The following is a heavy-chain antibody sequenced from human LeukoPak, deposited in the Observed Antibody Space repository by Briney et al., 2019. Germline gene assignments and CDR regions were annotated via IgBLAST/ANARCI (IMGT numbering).Heavy chain of an antibody. CDR1: GFTFSTYW. CDR2: IKQDGSAK. CDR3: ARDYPGQGIDY. J-gene: IGHJ4*02. D-gene: IGHD3-10*01. Sequence: GGSLRLSCAASGFTFSTYWMSWFRQAPGKGLEWVANIKQDGSAKYHVDSVKGRFTISRDNAKTSLYLQMNSLRDEDTAVYYCARDYPGQGIDYWGQGTLVTVSS. V-gene: IGHV3-7*01.